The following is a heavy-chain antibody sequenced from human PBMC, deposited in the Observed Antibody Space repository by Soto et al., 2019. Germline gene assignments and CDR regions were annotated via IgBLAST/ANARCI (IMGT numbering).Heavy chain of an antibody. J-gene: IGHJ4*02. D-gene: IGHD3-22*01. CDR2: ISAYNGNT. CDR1: GYTFTSYG. Sequence: ASVKVSCKASGYTFTSYGISWVRQAPGQGLEWMGWISAYNGNTNYAQKLQGRVTMTTDTSTSTAYMELRSLRSDDTAVYYCAIYYYDSSGYYFYFDYWGQGTLVTAPQ. V-gene: IGHV1-18*01. CDR3: AIYYYDSSGYYFYFDY.